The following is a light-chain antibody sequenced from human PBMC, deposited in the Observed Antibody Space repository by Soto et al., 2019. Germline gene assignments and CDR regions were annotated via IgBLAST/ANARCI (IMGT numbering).Light chain of an antibody. Sequence: QSALTQPASVSGSPGQSITISCTGTSSDVGFAEYVSWYQHHPGNAPKLIIYDVTYRPSGVSSRFSGSKSGNTASLTISGLQAEDEADYYCNSYSVATTLGVFGTGTKLTVL. CDR1: SSDVGFAEY. J-gene: IGLJ1*01. V-gene: IGLV2-14*03. CDR3: NSYSVATTLGV. CDR2: DVT.